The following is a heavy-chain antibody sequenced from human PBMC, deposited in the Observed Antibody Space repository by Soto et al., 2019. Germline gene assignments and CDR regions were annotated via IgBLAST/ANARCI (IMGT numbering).Heavy chain of an antibody. CDR3: AKERDSSGWYSEYYFDY. J-gene: IGHJ4*02. D-gene: IGHD6-19*01. CDR2: ISWNSGSI. CDR1: GFTFDDYA. V-gene: IGHV3-9*01. Sequence: EVQLVESGGGLVQPGRSLRLSCAASGFTFDDYAMHWVRQAPGKGLEWVSGISWNSGSIGYADSVKGRFTISRDNAKNSLYLQLNSLRADDTALYYCAKERDSSGWYSEYYFDYWGQGTLVTVSS.